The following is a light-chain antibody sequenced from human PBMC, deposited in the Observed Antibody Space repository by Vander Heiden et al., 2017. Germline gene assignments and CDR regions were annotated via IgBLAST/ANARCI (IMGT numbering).Light chain of an antibody. CDR2: QDN. CDR1: TLGNKY. J-gene: IGLJ2*01. Sequence: SYELTQPPQVSVSPGQTARITCSGDTLGNKYVCWYQQRQGQSLVLVIYQDNKRPSGIPERFSGSNSGNTATITISGTQAVDEADYYCQAGDSSIDVFGGGTKLTVL. V-gene: IGLV3-1*01. CDR3: QAGDSSIDV.